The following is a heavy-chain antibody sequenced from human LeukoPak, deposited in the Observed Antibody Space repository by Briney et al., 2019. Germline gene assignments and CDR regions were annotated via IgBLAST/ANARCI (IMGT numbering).Heavy chain of an antibody. J-gene: IGHJ6*02. CDR2: IYTSGST. Sequence: PSETLSLTCPVSGDSISSSSDFWGWIRQPPGKGLEWIGYIYTSGSTNYNPSLKSRVTISVDTSKNQFSLKLSSVTAADTAVYYCASAGRRYGMDVWGQGTTVTVSS. CDR3: ASAGRRYGMDV. CDR1: GDSISSSSDF. V-gene: IGHV4-61*05. D-gene: IGHD6-13*01.